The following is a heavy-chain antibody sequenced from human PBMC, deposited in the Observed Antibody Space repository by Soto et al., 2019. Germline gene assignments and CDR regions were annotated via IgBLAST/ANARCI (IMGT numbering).Heavy chain of an antibody. J-gene: IGHJ6*02. CDR3: ARDDYGDYGYYYGMDV. Sequence: GGSLRLSCAASGFTFDDYGMSWVRQAPGKGLEWVSGINWNGGSTGYADSVKGRFTISRDNAKNSLDLQMNSLRAEDTALYYCARDDYGDYGYYYGMDVWGQGTTVTVSS. V-gene: IGHV3-20*04. CDR2: INWNGGST. D-gene: IGHD4-17*01. CDR1: GFTFDDYG.